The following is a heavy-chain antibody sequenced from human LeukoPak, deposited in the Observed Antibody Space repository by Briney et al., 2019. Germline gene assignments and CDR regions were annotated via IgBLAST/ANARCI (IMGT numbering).Heavy chain of an antibody. CDR3: AREGRGYYGSGSYDY. D-gene: IGHD3-10*01. CDR1: GYTFTGYY. CDR2: ISAYNGNT. V-gene: IGHV1-18*04. J-gene: IGHJ4*02. Sequence: GASVKVSCKASGYTFTGYYMHWVRQAPGQGLEWKGWISAYNGNTDYAQKRQGRVTMTTDTSTSTAYMELRSLRSDDTAVYYCAREGRGYYGSGSYDYWGQGTLVTVSS.